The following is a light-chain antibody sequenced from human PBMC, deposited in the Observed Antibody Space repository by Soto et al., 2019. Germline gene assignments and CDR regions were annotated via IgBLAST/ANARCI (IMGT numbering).Light chain of an antibody. CDR3: QQLNSYPRP. CDR2: AAS. Sequence: DIQLTQSPSFLSASVGDRVTITCRASQGISSYLAWYQQKPGKAPKLLIYAASTLQSGVPSRFSGSGSGTEFTLPPSTLQPEDFATYYCQQLNSYPRPFGGGTKVEIK. V-gene: IGKV1-9*01. CDR1: QGISSY. J-gene: IGKJ4*01.